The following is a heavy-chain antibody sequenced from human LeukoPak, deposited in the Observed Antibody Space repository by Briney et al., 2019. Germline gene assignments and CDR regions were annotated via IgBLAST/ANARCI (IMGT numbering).Heavy chain of an antibody. CDR2: IEKDGSEK. CDR1: GFSLSSYW. Sequence: GGSLRLSCAASGFSLSSYWMNWVRQAPGKGPEWVANIEKDGSEKNYVDSVKGRFTISRDNAKNLVYLQMNSLRAEDTAVYYCVGGVGWLSDYWGQGTLVTASS. D-gene: IGHD6-19*01. CDR3: VGGVGWLSDY. V-gene: IGHV3-7*04. J-gene: IGHJ4*02.